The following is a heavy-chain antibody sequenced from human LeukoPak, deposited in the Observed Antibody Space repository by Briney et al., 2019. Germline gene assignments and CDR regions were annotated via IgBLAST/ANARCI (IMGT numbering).Heavy chain of an antibody. Sequence: ASVKVSCKASGYTFTRYYMHWVRQAPGQGLEWMGIINPSDGVIDYAQKFQDRVTMTRDTSTSTVYMELSSLRSEDTAVYYCARRGAGSYVLDYWGQGTLVTVSS. J-gene: IGHJ4*02. CDR1: GYTFTRYY. CDR3: ARRGAGSYVLDY. CDR2: INPSDGVI. V-gene: IGHV1-46*01. D-gene: IGHD3-10*01.